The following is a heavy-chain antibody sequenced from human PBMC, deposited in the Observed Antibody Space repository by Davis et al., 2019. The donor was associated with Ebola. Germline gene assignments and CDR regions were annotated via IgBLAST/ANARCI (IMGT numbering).Heavy chain of an antibody. CDR1: GGSISSYY. CDR2: IYTSGST. Sequence: PSETLSLTCTVSGGSISSYYWSWIRQPAGKGLEWIGHIYTSGSTNYNPSLKSRVTISVDTSKNQFSLKLSSVTAADTAVYYCARLDGALDSSYWYAFFYMDVWGKGTTVTVSS. CDR3: ARLDGALDSSYWYAFFYMDV. V-gene: IGHV4-4*07. D-gene: IGHD6-13*01. J-gene: IGHJ6*03.